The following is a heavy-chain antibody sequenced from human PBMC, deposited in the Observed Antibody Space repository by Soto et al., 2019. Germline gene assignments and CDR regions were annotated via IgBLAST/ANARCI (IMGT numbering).Heavy chain of an antibody. Sequence: SETLSLTCTVSGGSINSGGYYWSWIRQHPGKGLEWIGYIYYSGSTYYNPSLKSRVTISIDTSKNHFSLKLSSVTAADTAVYYCARLGTTYNYYGMDVWGQGTTVTVSS. CDR3: ARLGTTYNYYGMDV. CDR2: IYYSGST. D-gene: IGHD4-17*01. CDR1: GGSINSGGYY. V-gene: IGHV4-31*03. J-gene: IGHJ6*02.